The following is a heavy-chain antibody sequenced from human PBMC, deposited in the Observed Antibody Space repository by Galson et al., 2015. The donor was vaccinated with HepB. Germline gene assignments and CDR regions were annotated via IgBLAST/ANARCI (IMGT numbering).Heavy chain of an antibody. CDR2: ISYDGSNK. Sequence: SLRLSCAASLFTFSSYAMHWARQAPGKGLEWGAVISYDGSNKYYADSVKGGFTISRYNSKTTLYLQMNSLRAEDTSGYYCAKEARIQLWFGEGTAFDSWGQGTLVTVSS. J-gene: IGHJ4*02. CDR3: AKEARIQLWFGEGTAFDS. D-gene: IGHD5-18*01. V-gene: IGHV3-30*18. CDR1: LFTFSSYA.